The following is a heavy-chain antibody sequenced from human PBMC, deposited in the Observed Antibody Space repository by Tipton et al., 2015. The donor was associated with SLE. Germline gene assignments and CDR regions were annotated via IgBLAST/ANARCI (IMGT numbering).Heavy chain of an antibody. D-gene: IGHD6-19*01. CDR3: AKDMGSSGWDGMDV. V-gene: IGHV3-43D*04. J-gene: IGHJ6*02. Sequence: SLRLSCAASGFTFDDYAMRWVRQAPGKGLEWVSLISWDGGSTYYADSVKGRFTISRDNSKNSLYLQMNSLRAEDTALYYCAKDMGSSGWDGMDVWGQGTTVTVSS. CDR1: GFTFDDYA. CDR2: ISWDGGST.